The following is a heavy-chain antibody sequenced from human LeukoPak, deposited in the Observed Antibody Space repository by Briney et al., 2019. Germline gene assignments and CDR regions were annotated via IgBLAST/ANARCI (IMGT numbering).Heavy chain of an antibody. D-gene: IGHD2-21*01. Sequence: PSETLSLTCAVSGVAISRGGYAWNWIRQPPGKGLEWIAYIYHSGTTYYNPSLKSRATISVDTSKNQFSLKLSSVTAADTAVYYCARVVISYYHYYIDVWGKGTTVTVSS. CDR3: ARVVISYYHYYIDV. CDR1: GVAISRGGYA. J-gene: IGHJ6*03. V-gene: IGHV4-30-4*07. CDR2: IYHSGTT.